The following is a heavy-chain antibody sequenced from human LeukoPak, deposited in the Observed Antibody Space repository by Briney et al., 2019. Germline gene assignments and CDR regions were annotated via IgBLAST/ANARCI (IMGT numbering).Heavy chain of an antibody. Sequence: PGGSLRLSCAASGFTFSDYYMSWIRQAPGKGLEWVSYISSSGSTIYYADSVKGRFTISRDNAKNSLYLQMNSLRAEDTAVYYCARGARDGYNFDAFDIWGQGTMVTVSS. V-gene: IGHV3-11*01. CDR3: ARGARDGYNFDAFDI. J-gene: IGHJ3*02. CDR2: ISSSGSTI. CDR1: GFTFSDYY. D-gene: IGHD5-24*01.